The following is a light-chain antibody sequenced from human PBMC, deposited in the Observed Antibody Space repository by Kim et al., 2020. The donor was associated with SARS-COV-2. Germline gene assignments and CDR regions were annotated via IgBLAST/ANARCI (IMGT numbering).Light chain of an antibody. V-gene: IGKV3-15*01. CDR1: QSVSSN. CDR2: VAS. CDR3: VKNNKWPRT. Sequence: EIVMTQSPVTVSVSPGERATLSCRASQSVSSNLVWYQQKPGQAPRLLIYVASTRGTGIPPRVSGSGSGREFTLTISSLLSEDFAVYYCVKNNKWPRTFGQG. J-gene: IGKJ1*01.